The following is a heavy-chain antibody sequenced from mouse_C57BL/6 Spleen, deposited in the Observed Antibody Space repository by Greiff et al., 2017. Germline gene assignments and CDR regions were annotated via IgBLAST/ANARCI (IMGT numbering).Heavy chain of an antibody. V-gene: IGHV1-63*01. CDR3: ARRGGHWYFDV. CDR2: IYPGGGYT. CDR1: GYTFTNYW. D-gene: IGHD3-3*01. J-gene: IGHJ1*03. Sequence: VKLQQSGAELVRPGTSVKMSCKASGYTFTNYWIGWAKQRPGHGLEWIGDIYPGGGYTNYNEKFKGKATLTADKSSSTAYMQFSSLTSEDSAIYYCARRGGHWYFDVWGTGTTVTVSS.